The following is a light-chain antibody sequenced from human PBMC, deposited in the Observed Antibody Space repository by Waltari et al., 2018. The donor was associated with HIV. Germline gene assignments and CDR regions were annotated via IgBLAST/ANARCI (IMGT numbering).Light chain of an antibody. J-gene: IGLJ2*01. Sequence: QSVLTQPASVSGAPGHPITISCTGTASDFGDYHYVSLYQHLPGKAPKLVIYDVTQRPSGISHRFSGSRSGTTASLTISGLQAEDEADYYCSSYARNSPWLFGGGTKLTVL. CDR2: DVT. V-gene: IGLV2-14*03. CDR1: ASDFGDYHY. CDR3: SSYARNSPWL.